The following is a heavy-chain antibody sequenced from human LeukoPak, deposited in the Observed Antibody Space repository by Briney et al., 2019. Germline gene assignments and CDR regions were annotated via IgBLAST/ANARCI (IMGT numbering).Heavy chain of an antibody. CDR2: INHSGST. CDR1: GGSISSSSYS. Sequence: PSETLSLTCTVSGGSISSSSYSWSWIRQPPGKGLEWIGEINHSGSTNYNPSLKSRVTISVDTSKNQFSLKLSSVTAADTAVYYCAREAGASGFDLWGRGTLVTVSS. CDR3: AREAGASGFDL. D-gene: IGHD6-13*01. J-gene: IGHJ2*01. V-gene: IGHV4-39*07.